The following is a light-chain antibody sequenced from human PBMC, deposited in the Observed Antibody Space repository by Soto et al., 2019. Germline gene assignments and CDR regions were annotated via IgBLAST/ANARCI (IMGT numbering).Light chain of an antibody. CDR1: QRISSW. J-gene: IGKJ1*01. V-gene: IGKV1-5*03. Sequence: DIQMTQSPSTLSASVGDRVTITCRASQRISSWLAWYQQKPGKAPKHLIYKASSLESGVPSRFSGSGSGTEFTLTISSLQPDDFATYYCQQYNSYWTFGQGTKVEIK. CDR3: QQYNSYWT. CDR2: KAS.